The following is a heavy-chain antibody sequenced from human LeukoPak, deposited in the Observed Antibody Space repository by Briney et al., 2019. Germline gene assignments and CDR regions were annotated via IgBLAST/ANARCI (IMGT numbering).Heavy chain of an antibody. Sequence: PSQTLSLTCTVSGGSISSGGYYWSWIRQHPGKGLEWIGYIYYSGSTNYNPSLKSRVTISVDTSKNQFSLKLSSVTAADTAVYYCARGSIAAHNWFDPWGQGTLVTVSS. CDR2: IYYSGST. V-gene: IGHV4-31*03. D-gene: IGHD6-6*01. CDR1: GGSISSGGYY. CDR3: ARGSIAAHNWFDP. J-gene: IGHJ5*02.